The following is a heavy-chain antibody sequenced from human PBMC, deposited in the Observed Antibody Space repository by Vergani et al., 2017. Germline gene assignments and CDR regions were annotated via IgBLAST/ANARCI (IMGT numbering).Heavy chain of an antibody. V-gene: IGHV4-34*01. CDR1: GAAFNSYK. Sequence: QVQLHQWGAGLLKTSETLSLTCAVSGAAFNSYKWPWIRQSPGRGLEWIGEIDDKGKSICNPTLKSRVTISVDNSKRHFSLHVTSVTAADSAMYYCVRRDFWVGPRTFDFWGAGTPVTVSS. J-gene: IGHJ3*01. CDR3: VRRDFWVGPRTFDF. D-gene: IGHD3-3*01. CDR2: IDDKGKS.